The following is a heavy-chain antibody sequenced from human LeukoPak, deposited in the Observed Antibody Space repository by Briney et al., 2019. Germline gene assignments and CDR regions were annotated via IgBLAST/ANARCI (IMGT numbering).Heavy chain of an antibody. V-gene: IGHV3-30*03. Sequence: PGGSLRLSCAASGFTFSSYGMHWVRQAPGKGLEWVAVISYDGSNKYYADPVKGRFTISRDNSKNTLYLQMNSLRAEDTAVYYCATYCGGDCYRVHWGQGTLVTVSS. CDR3: ATYCGGDCYRVH. CDR2: ISYDGSNK. J-gene: IGHJ4*02. D-gene: IGHD2-21*02. CDR1: GFTFSSYG.